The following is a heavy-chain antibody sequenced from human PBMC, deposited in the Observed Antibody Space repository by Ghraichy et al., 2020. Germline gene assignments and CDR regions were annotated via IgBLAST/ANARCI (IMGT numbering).Heavy chain of an antibody. Sequence: SVKVSCKASGGTFSSYAISWVRQAPGQGLEWMGGIIPIFGTANYAQKFQGRVTITADESTSTAYMELSSLRSEDTAVYYCARLLHGTTGYAFDIWGQGTMVTVSS. J-gene: IGHJ3*02. CDR2: IIPIFGTA. V-gene: IGHV1-69*13. D-gene: IGHD1-1*01. CDR1: GGTFSSYA. CDR3: ARLLHGTTGYAFDI.